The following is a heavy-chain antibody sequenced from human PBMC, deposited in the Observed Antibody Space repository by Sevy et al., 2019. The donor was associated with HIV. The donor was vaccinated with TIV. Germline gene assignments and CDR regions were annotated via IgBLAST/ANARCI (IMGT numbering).Heavy chain of an antibody. V-gene: IGHV1-18*01. J-gene: IGHJ5*02. D-gene: IGHD3-10*01. Sequence: ASVKVSCKASGYTFDSYGIIWVRQAPGQGLEWMGWIGAYNGNIKYAQNIQDRVTMTTDASTSTAYMELRSLRSDDTAVYFCARISTVRGKFNWFDPWGQGTLVTVSS. CDR2: IGAYNGNI. CDR3: ARISTVRGKFNWFDP. CDR1: GYTFDSYG.